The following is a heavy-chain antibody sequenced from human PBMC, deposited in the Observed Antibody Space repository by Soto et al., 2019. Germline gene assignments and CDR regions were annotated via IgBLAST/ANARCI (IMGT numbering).Heavy chain of an antibody. D-gene: IGHD5-12*01. CDR3: AREGSGYNL. CDR1: GGSFSSFG. J-gene: IGHJ1*01. V-gene: IGHV1-69*13. Sequence: GASVKVSCKASGGSFSSFGISWVRQAPGQGVDWMGGIIPVFGRPNYAQRFRGRLTITADESTNTVYLELIDLRSEDTAVYYCAREGSGYNLWGQGTQGTVSS. CDR2: IIPVFGRP.